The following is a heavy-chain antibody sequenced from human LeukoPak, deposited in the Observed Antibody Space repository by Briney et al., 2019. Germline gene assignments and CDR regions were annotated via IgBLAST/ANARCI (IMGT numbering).Heavy chain of an antibody. CDR2: ISYSGTT. D-gene: IGHD3-10*01. J-gene: IGHJ6*02. Sequence: SETLSLTCTVSGGSISIYSWTWIRQPPGKGLEWIGCISYSGTTNSNPSLKSRVTISLDTTRKPFSLKLSSVTAADTAVYFCARHEYYYGSGSDYGLDVWGQGTTVTVSS. CDR1: GGSISIYS. V-gene: IGHV4-59*08. CDR3: ARHEYYYGSGSDYGLDV.